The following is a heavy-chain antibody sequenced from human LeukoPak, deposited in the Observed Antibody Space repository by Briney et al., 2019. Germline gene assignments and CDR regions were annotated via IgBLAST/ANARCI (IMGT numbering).Heavy chain of an antibody. V-gene: IGHV4-31*03. D-gene: IGHD2-15*01. CDR2: IYYSAST. Sequence: SETLSLTCTVSGCSISSCGYYWSWIRQHPGKVLEWIGYIYYSASTYDNPSLKSRTTISGDTSKNQFSLKLRSVTAADTALYYCARGRVVAETIDYWGQGTLVTVSS. CDR3: ARGRVVAETIDY. J-gene: IGHJ4*02. CDR1: GCSISSCGYY.